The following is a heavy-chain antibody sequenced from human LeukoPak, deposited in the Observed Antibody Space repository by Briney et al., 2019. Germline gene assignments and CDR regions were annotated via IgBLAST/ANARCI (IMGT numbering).Heavy chain of an antibody. CDR1: GYSISSGYY. CDR2: IYHSGST. D-gene: IGHD6-13*01. V-gene: IGHV4-38-2*02. Sequence: SETLSLTCTVSGYSISSGYYWGWIRQPPGKGLEWIGSIYHSGSTYYNPSLKSRVTISVDTSKNQFSLKLSSVTAADTAVYYCARDQVAAAAYNWFDPWGQGTLVTVSS. J-gene: IGHJ5*02. CDR3: ARDQVAAAAYNWFDP.